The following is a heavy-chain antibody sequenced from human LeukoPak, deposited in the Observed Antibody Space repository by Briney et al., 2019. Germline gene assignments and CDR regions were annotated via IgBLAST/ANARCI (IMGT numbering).Heavy chain of an antibody. CDR3: ARPKEYYYDSSGYSY. CDR1: GFTFSSYA. D-gene: IGHD3-22*01. Sequence: GGSLRLSCAASGFTFSSYAVSWVRQAPGKGLEWVSAISGSGGSTYYADSVKGRFTISRDNSKNTLYLQMNSLRAEDTAVYYCARPKEYYYDSSGYSYWGQGTLVTVSS. J-gene: IGHJ4*02. V-gene: IGHV3-23*01. CDR2: ISGSGGST.